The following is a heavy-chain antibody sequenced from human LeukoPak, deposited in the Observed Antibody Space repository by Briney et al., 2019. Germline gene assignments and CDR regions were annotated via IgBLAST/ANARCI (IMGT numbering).Heavy chain of an antibody. CDR3: ARRGYCSSTSCRALDY. V-gene: IGHV4-34*01. CDR1: GGSFSGYY. J-gene: IGHJ4*02. CDR2: INHSGST. Sequence: PSETLSLTCAVYGGSFSGYYWSWIRQPPGKGLEWIGEINHSGSTNYNLSLKSRVTISVDTSKNQFSLKLSSVTAADTAVYYCARRGYCSSTSCRALDYWGQGTLVTVSS. D-gene: IGHD2-2*01.